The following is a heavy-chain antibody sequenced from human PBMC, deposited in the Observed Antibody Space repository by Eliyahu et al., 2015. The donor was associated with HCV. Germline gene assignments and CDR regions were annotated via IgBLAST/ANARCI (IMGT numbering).Heavy chain of an antibody. CDR3: TKDPWRRVEGPSGMDV. Sequence: EVQLLESGGGLVQPGGSLRLSCAAFGVTFTSYANYGMTWVRQAPGKGLEWVSSISGYDGSVYYADSXVKGRFTISRDNSKNTLYLQMNSLRVDDTAVYFCTKDPWRRVEGPSGMDVWGQGTTVTVSS. CDR1: GVTFTSYA. D-gene: IGHD5-24*01. CDR2: ISGYDGSV. V-gene: IGHV3-23*01. J-gene: IGHJ6*02.